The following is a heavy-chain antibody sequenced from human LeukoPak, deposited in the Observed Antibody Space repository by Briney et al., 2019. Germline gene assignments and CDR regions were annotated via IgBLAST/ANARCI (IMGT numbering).Heavy chain of an antibody. Sequence: GGSLRLSCAASGFTFSSYDMNWVRQAPGRELEWISYISYISDSGTTMYYADSVKGRFTISRDNAKNSLNLQMNSLRAEDTAVYYCARDVNWNYCDYWGHGTLVTVSS. CDR3: ARDVNWNYCDY. D-gene: IGHD1-20*01. CDR2: ISDSGTTM. V-gene: IGHV3-48*03. J-gene: IGHJ4*01. CDR1: GFTFSSYD.